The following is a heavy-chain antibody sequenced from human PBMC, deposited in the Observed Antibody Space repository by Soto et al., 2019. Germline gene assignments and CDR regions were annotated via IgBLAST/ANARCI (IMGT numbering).Heavy chain of an antibody. CDR3: ERTNDGAFDI. CDR1: GFSLSTSGVG. Sequence: QITVKESGPTLVKPTQTLTLTCTFSGFSLSTSGVGVGWIRQPPGKALESLALIYWDEDKSNSPSLKSRLTITKDTSKNHVVPTMTNTDPVATAAYYCERTNDGAFDILGQGTTVTFSS. V-gene: IGHV2-5*02. J-gene: IGHJ3*02. CDR2: IYWDEDK. D-gene: IGHD1-1*01.